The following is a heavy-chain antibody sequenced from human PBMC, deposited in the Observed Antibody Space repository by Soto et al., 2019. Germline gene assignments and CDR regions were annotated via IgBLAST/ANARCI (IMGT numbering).Heavy chain of an antibody. J-gene: IGHJ4*02. CDR1: GDSISSFY. CDR2: IFSSGST. CDR3: ARVGYCSSTPCWPIGYFEY. D-gene: IGHD2-2*01. Sequence: SETLSLTCTVSGDSISSFYWTWIRQPPGRGLEWVGYIFSSGSTNYNPSLKSRVTISVDTSENQFSLKLTSVTAADTAVYYCARVGYCSSTPCWPIGYFEYWGQGTLVTVSS. V-gene: IGHV4-59*01.